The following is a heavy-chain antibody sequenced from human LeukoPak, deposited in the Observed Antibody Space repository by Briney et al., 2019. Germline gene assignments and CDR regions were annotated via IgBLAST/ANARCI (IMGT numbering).Heavy chain of an antibody. CDR2: INPNTGNT. Sequence: ASVKVSCKASGYTFTSYDINWVRQSTRHGLEGRGWINPNTGNTGYAQKFQGRLTMTRNRFIRTVYMELSSLGSEDTAVYYCARGGGYDRDYFYYYMDVWGKGTTVIISS. CDR1: GYTFTSYD. CDR3: ARGGGYDRDYFYYYMDV. J-gene: IGHJ6*03. V-gene: IGHV1-8*01. D-gene: IGHD3-22*01.